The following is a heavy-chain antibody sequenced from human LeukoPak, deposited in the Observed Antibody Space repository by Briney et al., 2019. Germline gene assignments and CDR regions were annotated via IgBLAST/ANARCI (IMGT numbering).Heavy chain of an antibody. CDR2: IYYSGST. V-gene: IGHV4-59*01. CDR1: GGSISSYY. Sequence: SETLSLTCTVSGGSISSYYWSWIRQPPGKGLEWIGYIYYSGSTNYNPPLKSRVTISVDTSKNQFSLKLSSVTAADTAVYYCARGYYAFDIWGQGTMVTVSS. J-gene: IGHJ3*02. D-gene: IGHD1-1*01. CDR3: ARGYYAFDI.